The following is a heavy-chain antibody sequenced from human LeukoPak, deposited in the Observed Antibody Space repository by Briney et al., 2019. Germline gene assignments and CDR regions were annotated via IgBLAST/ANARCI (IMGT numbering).Heavy chain of an antibody. CDR2: IYYSGST. CDR1: GGSISSYY. V-gene: IGHV4-59*01. D-gene: IGHD1-7*01. CDR3: ARDNWNYGSSMDV. J-gene: IGHJ6*02. Sequence: SETLSLTCTVSGGSISSYYWSWIRQPPGKGLEWIGYIYYSGSTNYNPSLKSRVTISVDTSKNQFSLKLSSVSAADTAVYYCARDNWNYGSSMDVWGQGTTVTVSS.